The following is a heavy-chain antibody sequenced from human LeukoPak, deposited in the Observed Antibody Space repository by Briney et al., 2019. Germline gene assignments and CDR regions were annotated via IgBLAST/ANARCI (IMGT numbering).Heavy chain of an antibody. CDR2: IIPIFGTA. J-gene: IGHJ5*02. CDR1: GGTFSSYA. V-gene: IGHV1-69*05. D-gene: IGHD2-2*01. CDR3: AIGPVVPAALGWFDP. Sequence: GSSVKVSCKASGGTFSSYAISWVRQAPGQGLEWMGGIIPIFGTANYAQKFQDRVTITTDESTSTAYMELSSLRSEDTAVYYCAIGPVVPAALGWFDPWGQGTLVTVSS.